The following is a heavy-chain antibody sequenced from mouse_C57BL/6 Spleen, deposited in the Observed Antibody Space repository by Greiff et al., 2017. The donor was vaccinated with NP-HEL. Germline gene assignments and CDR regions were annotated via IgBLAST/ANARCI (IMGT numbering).Heavy chain of an antibody. Sequence: VQRVESGAELAKPGASVKLSCKASGYTFTSYWMHWVKQRPGQGLEWIGYINPSSGYTKYNQKFKDKATLIADKSSSTAYMQLSSLTYEDSAVYYCARAHYYGSSPFAYWGQGTLVTVSA. CDR3: ARAHYYGSSPFAY. J-gene: IGHJ3*01. V-gene: IGHV1-7*01. D-gene: IGHD1-1*01. CDR1: GYTFTSYW. CDR2: INPSSGYT.